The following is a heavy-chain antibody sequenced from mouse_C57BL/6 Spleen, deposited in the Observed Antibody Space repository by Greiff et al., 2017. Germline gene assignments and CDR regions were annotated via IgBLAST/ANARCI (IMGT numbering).Heavy chain of an antibody. CDR2: INPNNGGT. J-gene: IGHJ4*01. V-gene: IGHV1-22*01. D-gene: IGHD2-3*01. CDR3: ARPRRGYCEAMDY. CDR1: GYTFTDYN. Sequence: VQLQQSGPELVKPGASVKMSCKASGYTFTDYNMHWVKQSHGKSLEWIGYINPNNGGTSYNQKFKGQATFTVNQSSSTAYMGLRSLTSEDSAVYYCARPRRGYCEAMDYWGQGTSVTVSS.